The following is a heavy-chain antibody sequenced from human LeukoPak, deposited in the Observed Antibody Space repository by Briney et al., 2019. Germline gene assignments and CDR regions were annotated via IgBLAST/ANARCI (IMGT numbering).Heavy chain of an antibody. CDR2: ISSSNTYI. Sequence: GGSLRLSCAGSGFTFSSYCMNWVRQAPGKGLEWVSSISSSNTYIYYADSVKGRFTVSRDNAKNSLYLQMNSLRAEDTAVYYCARDWGPPDAFDIWGQGTLVTVSS. D-gene: IGHD3-16*01. CDR1: GFTFSSYC. CDR3: ARDWGPPDAFDI. V-gene: IGHV3-21*01. J-gene: IGHJ3*02.